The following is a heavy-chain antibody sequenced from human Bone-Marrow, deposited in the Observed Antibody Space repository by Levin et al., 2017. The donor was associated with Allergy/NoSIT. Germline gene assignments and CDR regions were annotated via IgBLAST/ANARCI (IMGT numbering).Heavy chain of an antibody. Sequence: GGSLRLSCGASGFSFSDYGMHWVRQPPGKGLQWVAVIWHNGTIRRYADSVKGRFTISRDNSKNTLDLQMTSLRVEDTAIYYCARDSNRRLGIDAWGQGTTVTVSS. V-gene: IGHV3-33*01. CDR2: IWHNGTIR. CDR1: GFSFSDYG. J-gene: IGHJ6*02. D-gene: IGHD1-26*01. CDR3: ARDSNRRLGIDA.